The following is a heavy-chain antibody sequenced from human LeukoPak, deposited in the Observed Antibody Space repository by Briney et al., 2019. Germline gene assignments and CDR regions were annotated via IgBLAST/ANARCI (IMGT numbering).Heavy chain of an antibody. D-gene: IGHD4-17*01. CDR3: ARDQGGEMTTVTVWYYYYGMDV. CDR1: GFTFGSYS. J-gene: IGHJ6*02. V-gene: IGHV3-48*04. Sequence: PGGSLRLSCAASGFTFGSYSMNWVRQAPGKGLEWVSYISSSSSTIYYADSVKGRFTISRDNAKNSLYLQMNSLRAEDTAVYYCARDQGGEMTTVTVWYYYYGMDVWGQGTTVTVSS. CDR2: ISSSSSTI.